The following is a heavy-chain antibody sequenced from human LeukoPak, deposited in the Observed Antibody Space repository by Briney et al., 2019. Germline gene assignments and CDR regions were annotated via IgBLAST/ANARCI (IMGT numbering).Heavy chain of an antibody. CDR1: GFTVSSNY. CDR3: ARGISMVRGVIIEGSSGMDV. CDR2: IYSGGRT. J-gene: IGHJ6*02. Sequence: GSLRLSCAASGFTVSSNYMSWVRQAPGKGLEWVSVIYSGGRTSYADSVKGRFTISRDNSKNTLYLQMNSLRAEDTAVYFCARGISMVRGVIIEGSSGMDVWGQGATVTVSS. V-gene: IGHV3-66*01. D-gene: IGHD3-10*01.